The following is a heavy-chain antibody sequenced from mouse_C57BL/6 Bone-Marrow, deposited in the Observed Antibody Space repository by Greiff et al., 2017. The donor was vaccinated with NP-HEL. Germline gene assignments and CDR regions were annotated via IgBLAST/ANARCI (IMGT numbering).Heavy chain of an antibody. V-gene: IGHV5-6*01. CDR1: GFTFSSYG. CDR3: ARQDGYYDWYFDV. Sequence: EVQRVESGGDLVKPGGSLKLSCAASGFTFSSYGMSWVRQTPDKRLEWVATISSGGSYTYYTDSVKGRFTISRDNAKNTLYLQMSSLKSEDTAMYYCARQDGYYDWYFDVWGTGTTVTVSS. J-gene: IGHJ1*03. CDR2: ISSGGSYT. D-gene: IGHD2-3*01.